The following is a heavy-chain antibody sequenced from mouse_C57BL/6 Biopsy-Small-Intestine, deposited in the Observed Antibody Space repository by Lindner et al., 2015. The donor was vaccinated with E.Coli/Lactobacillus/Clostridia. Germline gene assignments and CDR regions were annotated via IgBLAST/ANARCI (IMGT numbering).Heavy chain of an antibody. V-gene: IGHV1-80*01. J-gene: IGHJ4*01. CDR2: IYPGDGDT. Sequence: VQLQESGAELVKPGASVKISCKASGYAFSSYWMNWVKQRPGKGLEWIGQIYPGDGDTNFNGKFKGKATLTADKSSSTAYMHLSSLTSEDSAVYFCAREESLYDFDGGADYYAMDYWCQGTSVTVSS. CDR3: AREESLYDFDGGADYYAMDY. D-gene: IGHD2-4*01. CDR1: GYAFSSYW.